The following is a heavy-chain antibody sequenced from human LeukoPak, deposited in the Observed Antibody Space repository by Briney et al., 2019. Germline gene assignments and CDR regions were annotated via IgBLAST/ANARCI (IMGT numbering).Heavy chain of an antibody. CDR2: ISSNGGST. J-gene: IGHJ4*02. D-gene: IGHD3-9*01. CDR3: ASVLTGYYDYFDY. V-gene: IGHV3-64*04. CDR1: GFTFSSYS. Sequence: PGGSLRLSCSASGFTFSSYSMHWVRQAPGKGLQYVSAISSNGGSTYYADSVKGRFTISRDNSKNTLYLQMNSLRAEDTAVYYCASVLTGYYDYFDYWGQGTLVTVSS.